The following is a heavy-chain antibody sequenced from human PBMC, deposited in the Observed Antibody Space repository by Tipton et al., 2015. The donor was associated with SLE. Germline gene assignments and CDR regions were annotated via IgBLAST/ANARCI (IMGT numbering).Heavy chain of an antibody. Sequence: TLSLTCTVSGGPISSGSYYWSWIRQPAGKGLEWIGRIYYSGSTYYNPSLKSRVTISVDTSKNQFSLRVSSVTAADTAVYYCARGYYFDYWGQGTLVTVPS. CDR3: ARGYYFDY. CDR2: IYYSGST. V-gene: IGHV4-61*02. J-gene: IGHJ4*02. CDR1: GGPISSGSYY.